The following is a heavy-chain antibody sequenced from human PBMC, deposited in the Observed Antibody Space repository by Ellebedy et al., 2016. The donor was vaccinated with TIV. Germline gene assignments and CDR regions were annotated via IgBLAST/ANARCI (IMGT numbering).Heavy chain of an antibody. CDR1: GGSISSGGYY. D-gene: IGHD2-15*01. J-gene: IGHJ4*02. CDR3: ARLRGGCFDY. CDR2: IYYSGST. Sequence: SETLSLTXTVSGGSISSGGYYWSWIRQHPGKGLEWIGYIYYSGSTYYNPSLKSRVTISVDTSKNQFSLKLSSVTAADTAVYYCARLRGGCFDYWGQGTLVTVSS. V-gene: IGHV4-31*03.